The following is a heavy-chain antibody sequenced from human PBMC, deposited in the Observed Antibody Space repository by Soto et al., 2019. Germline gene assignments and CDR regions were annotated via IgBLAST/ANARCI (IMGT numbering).Heavy chain of an antibody. CDR1: GGSVTTGGYY. V-gene: IGHV4-31*03. J-gene: IGHJ4*02. CDR3: ARTKCSGGSCYSWSLDY. D-gene: IGHD2-15*01. CDR2: RYYSEST. Sequence: SETLSLTCTVSGGSVTTGGYYWSWIRQLPGKGLEWIGHRYYSESTYYNPSLKSRVSISLDTSKNQFSLKLSFVTAADTAMYYCARTKCSGGSCYSWSLDYWGQGTPVTVSS.